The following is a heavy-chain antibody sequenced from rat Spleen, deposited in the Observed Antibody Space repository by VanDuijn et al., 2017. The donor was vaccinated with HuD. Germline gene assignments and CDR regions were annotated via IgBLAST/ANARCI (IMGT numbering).Heavy chain of an antibody. CDR3: ARPYDGTYYIPFDY. D-gene: IGHD1-12*02. CDR1: GFTFSSYW. CDR2: INTDGGRT. Sequence: EVQLVESGGGLVQPGRSLKLSCVASGFTFSSYWMYWVRQAPGKGLEWISSINTDGGRTYYPDSVKGRFTISRDNAKTNLYLQMDSLRSEDTATSYGARPYDGTYYIPFDYWGQGVMVTVSS. J-gene: IGHJ2*01. V-gene: IGHV5-58*01.